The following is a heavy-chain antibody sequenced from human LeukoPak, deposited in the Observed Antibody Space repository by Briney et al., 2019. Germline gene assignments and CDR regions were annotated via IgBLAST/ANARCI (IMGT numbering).Heavy chain of an antibody. CDR1: GFTFSSYS. CDR2: ISSSSSYI. D-gene: IGHD3-10*01. CDR3: AREGMVRGVIIN. J-gene: IGHJ4*02. V-gene: IGHV3-21*01. Sequence: GGSLRLSCAASGFTFSSYSMNWVRQAPGKGLEWVSSISSSSSYIYYADSVKGRFTISRDNAKNSLYLQMNSLRAEDTALYYCAREGMVRGVIINWGQGTLVTVSS.